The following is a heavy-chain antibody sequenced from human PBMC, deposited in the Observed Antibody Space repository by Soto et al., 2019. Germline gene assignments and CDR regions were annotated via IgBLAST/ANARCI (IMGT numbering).Heavy chain of an antibody. CDR2: VDSTGST. J-gene: IGHJ4*02. CDR1: CASIRGSYYF. Sequence: SETLSLTCPFTCASIRGSYYFWSWIRQPPGEGLEWLGHVDSTGSTYYNPSLKSRITMSVDTSKNQFALILSAVSAADTAVYYCARDAIRCSADMKTYWGLGTLVTVSS. CDR3: ARDAIRCSADMKTY. D-gene: IGHD3-10*02. V-gene: IGHV4-30-4*08.